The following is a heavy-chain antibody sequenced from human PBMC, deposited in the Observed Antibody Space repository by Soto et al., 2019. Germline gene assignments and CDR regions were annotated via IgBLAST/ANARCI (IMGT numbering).Heavy chain of an antibody. CDR3: VRRHVSATGIDWFDP. V-gene: IGHV1-3*01. CDR1: GYTFTSYG. CDR2: INAANGDT. Sequence: ASVNVSGKASGYTFTSYGLHWVSQAPGQRLEWMGWINAANGDTEYSPKFQGRVTITRDTSASTAYMELSSLRSEDTAVYYCVRRHVSATGIDWFDPCGQGTLVTVSS. J-gene: IGHJ5*02. D-gene: IGHD6-13*01.